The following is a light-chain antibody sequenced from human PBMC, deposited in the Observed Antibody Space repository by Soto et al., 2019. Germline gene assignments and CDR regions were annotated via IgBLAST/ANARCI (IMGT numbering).Light chain of an antibody. CDR1: QSITGW. J-gene: IGKJ1*01. CDR2: KAS. CDR3: QQYDTYWT. V-gene: IGKV1-5*03. Sequence: DIQMTQSPSTLSASVGDRVTITCRASQSITGWLAWYQQKPGKAPKLLIYKASTLESGVPSRFSGSGSGTEFTLTISSLQPDDFATYYCQQYDTYWTFGQGTKVVI.